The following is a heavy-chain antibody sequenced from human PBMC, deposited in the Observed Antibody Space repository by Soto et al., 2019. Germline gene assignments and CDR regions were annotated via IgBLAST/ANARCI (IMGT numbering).Heavy chain of an antibody. CDR3: ARKKDCGGDCYSGFDI. J-gene: IGHJ3*02. V-gene: IGHV1-69*13. CDR1: GGTLSSYA. CDR2: IIPIFGTA. D-gene: IGHD2-21*02. Sequence: SVKVSCKASGGTLSSYAISWVRQAPGQGLEWMGGIIPIFGTANYAQKFQGRVTITADESTSTAYMELSSLRSEDTAVYYCARKKDCGGDCYSGFDIWGQGTMVTVSS.